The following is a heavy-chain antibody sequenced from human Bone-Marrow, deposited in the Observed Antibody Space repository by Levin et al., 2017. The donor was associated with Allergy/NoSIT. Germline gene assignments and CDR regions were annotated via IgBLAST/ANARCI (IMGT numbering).Heavy chain of an antibody. CDR1: GFTFDDYA. Sequence: GGSLRLSCAASGFTFDDYAMHWVRQAPGKGLEWVSGISWNSGSIGYADSVKGRFTISRDNAKNSLYLQMNSLRAEDTALYYCATLMGTTVTRGGMDVWGQGTTVTVSS. V-gene: IGHV3-9*01. CDR2: ISWNSGSI. D-gene: IGHD4-17*01. J-gene: IGHJ6*02. CDR3: ATLMGTTVTRGGMDV.